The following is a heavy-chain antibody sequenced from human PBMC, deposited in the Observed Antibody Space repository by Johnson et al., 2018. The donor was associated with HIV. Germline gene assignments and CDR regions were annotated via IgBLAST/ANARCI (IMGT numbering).Heavy chain of an antibody. CDR1: GFTFSSYA. V-gene: IGHV3-30-3*01. J-gene: IGHJ3*02. CDR3: AKDSRSAYSGSDPIAFDI. D-gene: IGHD1-26*01. Sequence: QVQLVESGGGVVQPGRSLRLSCAASGFTFSSYAMHWVRQAPGKGLEWVAVISYDGSNKYYADSVKGRFTLSRDNSKNTLYLQMNSLRAEDTALYYCAKDSRSAYSGSDPIAFDIWGQGTMVTVSS. CDR2: ISYDGSNK.